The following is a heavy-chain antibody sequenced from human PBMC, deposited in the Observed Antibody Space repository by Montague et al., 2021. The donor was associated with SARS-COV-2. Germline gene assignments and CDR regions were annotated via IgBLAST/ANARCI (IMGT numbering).Heavy chain of an antibody. Sequence: SETLSLTCTVSGGSISRYYWNWIRQPPGKGLEWIAYIYHSGRTNYNPSLKSRVTISVDTSKNQFSLKLSSVTAADTAVYYCARSRENYNILTGYPYYFDYWGQGTLVTVSS. J-gene: IGHJ4*02. CDR3: ARSRENYNILTGYPYYFDY. CDR2: IYHSGRT. V-gene: IGHV4-59*01. D-gene: IGHD3-9*01. CDR1: GGSISRYY.